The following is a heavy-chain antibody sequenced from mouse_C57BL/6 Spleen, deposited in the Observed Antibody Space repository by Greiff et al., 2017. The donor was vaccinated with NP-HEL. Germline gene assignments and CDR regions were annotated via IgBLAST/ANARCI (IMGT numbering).Heavy chain of an antibody. CDR1: GYTFTSYW. Sequence: QVQLQQPGAELVMPGASVKLSCKASGYTFTSYWMHWVKQRPGQGLEWIGEIDPSDSYTNYNQKFKGKSTLTVDKSSSTAYMQLSSLTSEDSAVYYCARRGKLFDYDGYYSYAMDYWGQGTSVTVSS. D-gene: IGHD2-3*01. CDR2: IDPSDSYT. V-gene: IGHV1-69*01. CDR3: ARRGKLFDYDGYYSYAMDY. J-gene: IGHJ4*01.